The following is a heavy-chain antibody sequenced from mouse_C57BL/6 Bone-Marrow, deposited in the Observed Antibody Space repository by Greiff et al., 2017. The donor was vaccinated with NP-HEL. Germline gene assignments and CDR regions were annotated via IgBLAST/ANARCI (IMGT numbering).Heavy chain of an antibody. Sequence: EVKLQESGPGLVKPSQSLSLTCSVTGYSITSGYYWNWIRQFPGNILEWMGYISYDGSNNYNPSLKNRISITRDTSKNQFFLKLNSVTTEDTATYYCARAYYDYDGYFDYWGQGTTLTVSS. J-gene: IGHJ2*01. CDR2: ISYDGSN. D-gene: IGHD2-4*01. CDR3: ARAYYDYDGYFDY. CDR1: GYSITSGYY. V-gene: IGHV3-6*01.